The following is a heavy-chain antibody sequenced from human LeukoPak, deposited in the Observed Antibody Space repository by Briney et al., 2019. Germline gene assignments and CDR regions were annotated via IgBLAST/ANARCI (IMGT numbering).Heavy chain of an antibody. D-gene: IGHD1-26*01. CDR1: GFTVSSNY. CDR2: IYSGGST. J-gene: IGHJ3*02. CDR3: ARDSRRGAFDI. V-gene: IGHV3-66*02. Sequence: PGGSLRLSCAASGFTVSSNYMSWVRQAPRKGLEWVSVIYSGGSTYYADSVKGRFAISRDNSKSTLYLQMNSLRAEDTAVYYCARDSRRGAFDIWGQGTMVTVSS.